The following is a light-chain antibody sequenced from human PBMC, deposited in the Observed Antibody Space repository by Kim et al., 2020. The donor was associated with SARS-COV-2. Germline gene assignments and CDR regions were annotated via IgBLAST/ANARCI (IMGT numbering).Light chain of an antibody. Sequence: QSALTQPASVSGSPGQSITISCTGTSDDVGGYNWVSWYQQHPGKAPQLIIYDVTKRPSGVSDRFSGSKFGNTASLTVSGLQGEDEAVYFCTSYASSGSWVFGGGTK. CDR3: TSYASSGSWV. V-gene: IGLV2-14*03. CDR1: SDDVGGYNW. CDR2: DVT. J-gene: IGLJ3*02.